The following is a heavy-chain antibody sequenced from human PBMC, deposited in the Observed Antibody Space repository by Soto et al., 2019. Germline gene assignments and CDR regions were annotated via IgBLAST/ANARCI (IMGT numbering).Heavy chain of an antibody. CDR1: GYTFTSYD. V-gene: IGHV1-8*01. CDR3: ARGRCSGGSCYGRPFDY. J-gene: IGHJ4*02. Sequence: QVQLVQSGAEVKKPGASVKVSCKASGYTFTSYDINWVRQATGQGLEWMGWMNPNSGNTGYAQKFQGRVTMTRNTSISTAYMELSSLRSEDTAAYYCARGRCSGGSCYGRPFDYWGQGTLVTVSS. D-gene: IGHD2-15*01. CDR2: MNPNSGNT.